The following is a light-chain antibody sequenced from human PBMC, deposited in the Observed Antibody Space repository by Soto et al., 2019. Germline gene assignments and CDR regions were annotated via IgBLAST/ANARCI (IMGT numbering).Light chain of an antibody. CDR1: QTINNW. CDR2: DAS. Sequence: DIQMTQSPSTLSASIGDRVTITCRASQTINNWFAWYQQKPGKAPKLLIYDASSLESGVPSRFSGSGSGTEFTLTISSLQPGDFATYYCQQYNSYPWAFGQGTKVDIK. V-gene: IGKV1-5*01. J-gene: IGKJ1*01. CDR3: QQYNSYPWA.